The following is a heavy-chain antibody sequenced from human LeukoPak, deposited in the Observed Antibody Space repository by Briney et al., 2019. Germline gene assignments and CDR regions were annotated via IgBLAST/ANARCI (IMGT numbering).Heavy chain of an antibody. CDR3: ARDIAAPGLFFDY. J-gene: IGHJ4*02. CDR2: IKYDGSER. CDR1: GFTISDYW. V-gene: IGHV3-7*01. D-gene: IGHD6-13*01. Sequence: GGSLRLSCAASGFTISDYWMSWVRQAPGRGLEWVANIKYDGSERYYVDSVKGRFTISRDTATNSVYLYVNSLRADDTAVYYCARDIAAPGLFFDYWGQGTLVTVSS.